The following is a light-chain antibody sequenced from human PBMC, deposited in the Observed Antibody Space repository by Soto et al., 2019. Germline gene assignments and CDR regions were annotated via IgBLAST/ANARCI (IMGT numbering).Light chain of an antibody. J-gene: IGLJ3*02. Sequence: QSVLTQSPSASASLGASVKLTCTLSSGHSNYAIAWHQQQPEKGPRYLMKVNTDGSHTKGDGIPDRFSGSSSGAERYLTISSLQSEDEADYYCQTWITGIRVFGGGTKVTVL. V-gene: IGLV4-69*01. CDR3: QTWITGIRV. CDR1: SGHSNYA. CDR2: VNTDGSH.